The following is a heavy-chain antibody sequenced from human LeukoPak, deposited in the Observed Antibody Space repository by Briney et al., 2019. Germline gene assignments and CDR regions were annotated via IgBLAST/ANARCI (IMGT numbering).Heavy chain of an antibody. J-gene: IGHJ4*02. CDR1: GYTFTGYH. CDR3: ARDYCSSTSCLFDY. V-gene: IGHV1-2*06. D-gene: IGHD2-2*01. Sequence: ASVKVPCKASGYTFTGYHLHWVRQAPGHGLEWMGRINPNSGDTIYAQKFQGRVTMTRDTSISTAYMELSSLRSDDTAVYYCARDYCSSTSCLFDYWGQGTLVTVSS. CDR2: INPNSGDT.